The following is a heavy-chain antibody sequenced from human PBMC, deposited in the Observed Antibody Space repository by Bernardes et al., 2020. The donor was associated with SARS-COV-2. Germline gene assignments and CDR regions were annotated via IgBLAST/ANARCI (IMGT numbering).Heavy chain of an antibody. CDR2: INHSGST. CDR1: GGSFSGYY. Sequence: SETLSLTCAVYGGSFSGYYWSWIRQPPGKGLEWIGEINHSGSTNYNPSLKSRVTISVDTSKNQFSLKLSSVTAADTAVYYCARAQRMSCGGDCYSRDYWGQGTLVTVSS. CDR3: ARAQRMSCGGDCYSRDY. V-gene: IGHV4-34*01. J-gene: IGHJ4*02. D-gene: IGHD2-21*01.